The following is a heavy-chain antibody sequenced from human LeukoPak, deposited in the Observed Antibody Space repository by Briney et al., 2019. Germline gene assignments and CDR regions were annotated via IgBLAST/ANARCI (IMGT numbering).Heavy chain of an antibody. CDR3: ARHREGLEGFDY. CDR1: GYSFTSYW. J-gene: IGHJ4*02. Sequence: GESLKISFKGSGYSFTSYWISWVRQMPGKGLEWMGRIDPSDSYTNYSPSFQGQVTISADKSISTAYLQWSSLKASDTAMYYCARHREGLEGFDYWGQGTLVTVSS. V-gene: IGHV5-10-1*04. CDR2: IDPSDSYT.